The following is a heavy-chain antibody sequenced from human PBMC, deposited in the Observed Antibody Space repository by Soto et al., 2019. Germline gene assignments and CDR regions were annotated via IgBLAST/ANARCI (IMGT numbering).Heavy chain of an antibody. Sequence: ASVKVSCKASGNTFTSYGITWGRQAPGQGLEWMGWISAYNGNTKYAQKLQGRVTMTTDTSTSTAYMELRSLRSDDTAVYYCAREPNYFDYWGQGTLVTVSS. CDR1: GNTFTSYG. J-gene: IGHJ4*02. V-gene: IGHV1-18*01. CDR3: AREPNYFDY. CDR2: ISAYNGNT.